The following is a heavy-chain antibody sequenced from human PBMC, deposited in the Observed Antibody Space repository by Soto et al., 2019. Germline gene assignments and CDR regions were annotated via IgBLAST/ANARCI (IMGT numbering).Heavy chain of an antibody. Sequence: QVQLVESGGDLVKPGGSLRLSCAASGYTFSDYYMSWIRQAPGKGLEWISYIDTSGTKIYYADSVKGRFTITRDNAKNSLYLEMNSLRAADTAVYYCASHYDMWSGYLSPVDYWGQGTLVTVSS. V-gene: IGHV3-11*01. CDR1: GYTFSDYY. CDR2: IDTSGTKI. J-gene: IGHJ4*02. D-gene: IGHD3-3*01. CDR3: ASHYDMWSGYLSPVDY.